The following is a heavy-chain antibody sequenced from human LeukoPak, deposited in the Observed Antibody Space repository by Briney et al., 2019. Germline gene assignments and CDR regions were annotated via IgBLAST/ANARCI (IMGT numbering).Heavy chain of an antibody. J-gene: IGHJ4*02. V-gene: IGHV3-23*01. Sequence: PGGSLRLSCAASGFIFSSYAMSWVRQAPGKGLEWVSAISGSGGSTYYADSVKGRFTISRDNSKNTLYLQMNSLRAEDTAVYYCAARERSGSYFHWGQGTLVTVSS. D-gene: IGHD1-26*01. CDR1: GFIFSSYA. CDR2: ISGSGGST. CDR3: AARERSGSYFH.